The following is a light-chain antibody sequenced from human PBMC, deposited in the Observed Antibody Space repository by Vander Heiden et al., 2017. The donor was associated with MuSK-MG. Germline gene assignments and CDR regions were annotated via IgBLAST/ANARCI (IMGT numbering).Light chain of an antibody. CDR1: QSSSTW. J-gene: IGKJ2*01. CDR2: RAS. Sequence: DIQITQSPSTLSASLGDRVTITCRASQSSSTWLAWYKQKPGKEPKLLIYRASSLGSGVPSRLSGSGYGTELTLTISSRQQDDFAAYYCQQYDNYPVYTFGQGTKLEIK. V-gene: IGKV1-5*03. CDR3: QQYDNYPVYT.